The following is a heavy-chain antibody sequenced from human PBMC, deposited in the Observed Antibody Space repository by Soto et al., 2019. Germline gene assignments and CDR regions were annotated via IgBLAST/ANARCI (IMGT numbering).Heavy chain of an antibody. J-gene: IGHJ4*02. D-gene: IGHD5-18*01. CDR2: IYYSGST. V-gene: IGHV4-30-4*01. Sequence: ASETLSLTCTVSGGSISSCYYYWSWIRQPPGKGLEWIGYIYYSGSTYYNPSLKSRVTISVDTSKNQFSLKLSSVTAADTAVYYCARDRSGGYSYGVFDYWGQGTLVTVSS. CDR1: GGSISSCYYY. CDR3: ARDRSGGYSYGVFDY.